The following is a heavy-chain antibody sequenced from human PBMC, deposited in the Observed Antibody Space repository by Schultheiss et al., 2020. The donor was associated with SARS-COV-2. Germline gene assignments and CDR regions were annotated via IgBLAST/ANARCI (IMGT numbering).Heavy chain of an antibody. CDR3: ARDWRGEYYFDS. Sequence: SETLSLTCAVYGGSFSGYYWSWIRQPPGKGLEWIGEINHSGSTKYNPSLKSRITISLDKSKNQLSLKLSSVTAADTAVYYCARDWRGEYYFDSWGQGTLVTVSS. CDR1: GGSFSGYY. J-gene: IGHJ4*02. CDR2: INHSGST. D-gene: IGHD3-10*01. V-gene: IGHV4-34*01.